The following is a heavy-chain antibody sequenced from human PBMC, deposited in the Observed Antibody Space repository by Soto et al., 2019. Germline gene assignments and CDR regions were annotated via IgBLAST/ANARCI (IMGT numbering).Heavy chain of an antibody. Sequence: PGGSLRLSCAASGFTFSSYAMHWVRQAPGKGLEWVAVISYDGSNKYYADSVKGRFTISRDNSKNTLYLQMNSLRAEDTAVYYCARGMVAATPSFDYWGQGTLVTVSS. CDR2: ISYDGSNK. CDR3: ARGMVAATPSFDY. CDR1: GFTFSSYA. D-gene: IGHD2-15*01. V-gene: IGHV3-30-3*01. J-gene: IGHJ4*02.